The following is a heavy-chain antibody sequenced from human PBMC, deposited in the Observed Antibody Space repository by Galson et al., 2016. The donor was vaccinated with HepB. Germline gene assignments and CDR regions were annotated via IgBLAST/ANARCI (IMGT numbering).Heavy chain of an antibody. J-gene: IGHJ6*02. V-gene: IGHV6-1*01. CDR2: TFYRSTWEN. Sequence: CAISGYSVYNNGAAWVWIRQSPSRGLEWLGRTFYRSTWENHYAGSVKHRITISPDTSRNQFSLHLNSVTPEDTAVYYCARAVMLGRGMDVWGQGTTVTVSS. CDR1: GYSVYNNGAA. CDR3: ARAVMLGRGMDV. D-gene: IGHD3-10*01.